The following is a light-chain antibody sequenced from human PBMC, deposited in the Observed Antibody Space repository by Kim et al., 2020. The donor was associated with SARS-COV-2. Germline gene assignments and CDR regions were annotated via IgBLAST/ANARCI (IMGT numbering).Light chain of an antibody. Sequence: SATLNCKSSHTVLYNSNNQIYLAWYQQKPGQAPKLLIYWASIRESWVSDRFSGSGSETDFTLTISSLQAEDVAVYYCQQYYSTPPSFGQGTKLEI. CDR1: HTVLYNSNNQIY. J-gene: IGKJ2*03. CDR3: QQYYSTPPS. V-gene: IGKV4-1*01. CDR2: WAS.